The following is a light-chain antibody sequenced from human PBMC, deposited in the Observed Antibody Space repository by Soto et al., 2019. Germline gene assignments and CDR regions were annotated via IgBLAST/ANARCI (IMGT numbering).Light chain of an antibody. CDR1: QSVSRTY. CDR3: QQRSNWPIT. CDR2: ATS. Sequence: EIVLTQSPGTLSLSPGERATLSCRASQSVSRTYLAWYQQKPVQAPRLLIYATSSRATGIPATFSGCGSGTDFTLTISSLEPEDLAVYYCQQRSNWPITFGPGTRLEIK. J-gene: IGKJ5*01. V-gene: IGKV3D-20*02.